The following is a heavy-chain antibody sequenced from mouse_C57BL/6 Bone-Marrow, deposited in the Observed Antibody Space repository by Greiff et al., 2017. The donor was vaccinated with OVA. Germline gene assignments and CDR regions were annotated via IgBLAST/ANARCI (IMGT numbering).Heavy chain of an antibody. J-gene: IGHJ2*01. V-gene: IGHV14-4*01. D-gene: IGHD1-1*01. CDR2: IDPENGDT. Sequence: EVQLVESGAELVRPGASVKLSCTASGFNIKDDYMHWVKQRPEQGLEWIGWIDPENGDTEYASKFQGKATITADTSSNTAYLQLSSLTSEDTAVYYCTPYYYGRANFDYWGQGTTLTVSS. CDR3: TPYYYGRANFDY. CDR1: GFNIKDDY.